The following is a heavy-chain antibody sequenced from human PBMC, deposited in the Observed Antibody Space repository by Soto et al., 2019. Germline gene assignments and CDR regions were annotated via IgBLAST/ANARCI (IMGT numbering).Heavy chain of an antibody. Sequence: GGSLRLSCVASGFTFSSSFMGWVRQAPGKGLEWVANINQDGGGTYYVDSVEGRFTISRDNAKDSLYLQMNSLRGEDTAVYYCARYFRGSGRYFFDYWGQGTLVTVSS. D-gene: IGHD6-19*01. CDR1: GFTFSSSF. CDR2: INQDGGGT. J-gene: IGHJ4*02. V-gene: IGHV3-7*03. CDR3: ARYFRGSGRYFFDY.